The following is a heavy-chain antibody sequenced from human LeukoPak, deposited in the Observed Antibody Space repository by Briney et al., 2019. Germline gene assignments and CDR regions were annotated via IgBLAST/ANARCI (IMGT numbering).Heavy chain of an antibody. V-gene: IGHV3-74*01. CDR2: ITSDGSST. D-gene: IGHD5-12*01. J-gene: IGHJ4*02. Sequence: PGGSLRLSCAASGFTFSSYWMHWVRQAPGKGLVWVSRITSDGSSTSYADSVKGRFTISRDNAKNTLDLRMHSLRAEDTAVYYCVSGYSYFDYWGQGTLVTVSS. CDR1: GFTFSSYW. CDR3: VSGYSYFDY.